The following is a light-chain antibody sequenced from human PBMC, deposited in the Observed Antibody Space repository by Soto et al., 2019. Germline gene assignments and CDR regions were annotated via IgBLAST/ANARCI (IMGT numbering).Light chain of an antibody. CDR2: DVN. J-gene: IGLJ2*01. V-gene: IGLV2-8*01. CDR1: ASDIGGYTF. Sequence: QSALTQPPSASGSPGQSVAISCTGTASDIGGYTFVSWYQQHPGKAPKLLIYDVNKRPSGVPDRFSGSKSGTSASLAISGLQSEDEADYYCAAWDDSLNGPNVVFGGGTKLTVL. CDR3: AAWDDSLNGPNVV.